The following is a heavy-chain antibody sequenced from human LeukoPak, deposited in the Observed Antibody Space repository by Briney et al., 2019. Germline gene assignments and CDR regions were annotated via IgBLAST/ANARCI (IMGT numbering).Heavy chain of an antibody. D-gene: IGHD5-18*01. CDR2: FDPEDGET. CDR3: ATVGYSYGKPFFDY. CDR1: GYTLTELS. Sequence: ASVKVSCKVSGYTLTELSMHWVRQAPGKGLEWMGGFDPEDGETIYAQKFQGRVTMTEDTSTDTAYLELSSLRSEDTAVYYCATVGYSYGKPFFDYWGQGTLVTVSS. J-gene: IGHJ4*02. V-gene: IGHV1-24*01.